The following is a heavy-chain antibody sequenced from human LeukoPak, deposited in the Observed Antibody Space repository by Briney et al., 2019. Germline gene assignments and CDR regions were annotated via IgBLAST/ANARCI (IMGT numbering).Heavy chain of an antibody. CDR1: GDSVSSNSAA. V-gene: IGHV6-1*01. D-gene: IGHD3-22*01. J-gene: IGHJ6*02. CDR3: ARDTGPKYYYDSSGYQPYYYYYGMDV. Sequence: SQTLSLTCAISGDSVSSNSAAWNWIRQSPSRGLEWLGRTYYRSKWYNDYAVSVKSRITINPDTSKNQFSLQLNSVTPEDTAVYYCARDTGPKYYYDSSGYQPYYYYYGMDVWGQGTTVTVSS. CDR2: TYYRSKWYN.